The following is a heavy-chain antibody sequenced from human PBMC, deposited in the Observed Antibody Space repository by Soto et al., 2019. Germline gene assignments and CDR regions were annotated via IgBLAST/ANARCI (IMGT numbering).Heavy chain of an antibody. CDR1: GDSVSSNSAA. CDR3: ARGGTGDYSYYYYYYMDV. D-gene: IGHD4-17*01. V-gene: IGHV6-1*01. CDR2: TYYRSKWYN. Sequence: PSQTLSLTCAISGDSVSSNSAAWNWIRQSPSRDLEWLGRTYYRSKWYNDYAVSVKSRITINPDTSTNQFSLQLNSVTPEDTAVYYCARGGTGDYSYYYYYYMDVWGKGTTVTVSS. J-gene: IGHJ6*03.